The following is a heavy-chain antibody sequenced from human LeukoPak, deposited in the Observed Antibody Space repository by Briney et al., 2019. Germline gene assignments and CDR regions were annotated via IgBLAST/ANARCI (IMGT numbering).Heavy chain of an antibody. V-gene: IGHV4-34*01. CDR2: INHSGST. CDR3: ARRKYYYDSSGYSQYYFDY. J-gene: IGHJ4*02. CDR1: GGSFSGYY. Sequence: SETLSLTCAVYGGSFSGYYWSWIRQPPGKGLEWIGEINHSGSTNYNPSLKSRVTISVDTSKNQFSLKLSSVTAADTAVYYCARRKYYYDSSGYSQYYFDYWGQGTLVTVS. D-gene: IGHD3-22*01.